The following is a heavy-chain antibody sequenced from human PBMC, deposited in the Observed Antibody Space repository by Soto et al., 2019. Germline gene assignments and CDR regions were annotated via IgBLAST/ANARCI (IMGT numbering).Heavy chain of an antibody. CDR2: IKQDGSEK. V-gene: IGHV3-7*03. CDR1: GFTFSSYW. J-gene: IGHJ4*02. Sequence: GGSLRLSCAASGFTFSSYWMSWVRQAPGKGLEWVANIKQDGSEKYYVDSVKGRFTISRDNAKNSLYLQMNSLGAEDTAVYYCARDFARGIRIRDEDYWGQGTLVTVSA. CDR3: ARDFARGIRIRDEDY. D-gene: IGHD3-16*01.